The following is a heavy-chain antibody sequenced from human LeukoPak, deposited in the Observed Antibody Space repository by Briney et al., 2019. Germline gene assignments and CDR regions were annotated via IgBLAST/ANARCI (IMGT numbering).Heavy chain of an antibody. J-gene: IGHJ6*03. CDR2: IFYSGRT. CDR3: ARGGSGWYYYYYYYMDV. Sequence: SETLSLTCTVSGGSISSSTYYWGWIRQPPGKGLEWIGSIFYSGRTYYNPSLKSRVTISVDTSKNQFSLKLSSVTAADTAVYYCARGGSGWYYYYYYYMDVWGKGTTVTVSS. CDR1: GGSISSSTYY. D-gene: IGHD6-19*01. V-gene: IGHV4-39*07.